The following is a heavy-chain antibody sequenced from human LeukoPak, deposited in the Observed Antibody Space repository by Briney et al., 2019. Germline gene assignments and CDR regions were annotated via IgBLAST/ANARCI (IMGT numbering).Heavy chain of an antibody. V-gene: IGHV4-4*02. CDR2: IYHSGST. D-gene: IGHD1-1*01. Sequence: PSETLSLTCAVSGGSISSSNWWSWVRQPPGKGLEWIGEIYHSGSTNYNPSLKSRVTISVDKSKNQFSLKLSSVTAADTAVYYCARGGTTGTTITYYFDYWGQGTLVTVSS. CDR3: ARGGTTGTTITYYFDY. J-gene: IGHJ4*02. CDR1: GGSISSSNW.